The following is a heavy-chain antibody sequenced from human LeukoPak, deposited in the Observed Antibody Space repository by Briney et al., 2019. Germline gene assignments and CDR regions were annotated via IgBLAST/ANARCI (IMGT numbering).Heavy chain of an antibody. J-gene: IGHJ4*02. CDR2: IYHSGST. CDR3: ARGEGRSYGSGSYYKTGDFDY. Sequence: SETLSLTCAVSGYSISSGYYWGWIRQPPGKGLEWIGSIYHSGSTYYNPSLKSRVTISVDTSKNQLSLKLSSVTAADTAVYYCARGEGRSYGSGSYYKTGDFDYWGQGTLVTVSS. CDR1: GYSISSGYY. D-gene: IGHD3-10*01. V-gene: IGHV4-38-2*01.